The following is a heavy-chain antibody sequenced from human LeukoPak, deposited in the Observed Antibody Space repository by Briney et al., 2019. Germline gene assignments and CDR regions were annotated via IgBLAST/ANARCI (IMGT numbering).Heavy chain of an antibody. Sequence: SETLSLTCAVYGGSFSGYYWSWIRQPPGKGLEWIGEINHSGSTNYNPSLKSRVTISVDTSKNQLSLKLSSVTAADTAVYYCVRGRGHNSFDYWGQGTLVTVSS. CDR2: INHSGST. D-gene: IGHD5-24*01. V-gene: IGHV4-34*01. CDR1: GGSFSGYY. CDR3: VRGRGHNSFDY. J-gene: IGHJ4*02.